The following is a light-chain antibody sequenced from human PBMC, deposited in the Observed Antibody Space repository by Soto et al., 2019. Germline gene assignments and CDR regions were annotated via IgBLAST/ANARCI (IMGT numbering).Light chain of an antibody. CDR1: SSNIGAGYD. Sequence: QSVLTQPPSVSGAPGQRVTISCTRSSSNIGAGYDVHWYQQLPGTAPKLLIYGNSNRPSGVPDRFSGSKSGTLASLAITGLQAEDEADYYCQSYDSSLSVVFGGGTKLTVL. J-gene: IGLJ2*01. CDR2: GNS. V-gene: IGLV1-40*01. CDR3: QSYDSSLSVV.